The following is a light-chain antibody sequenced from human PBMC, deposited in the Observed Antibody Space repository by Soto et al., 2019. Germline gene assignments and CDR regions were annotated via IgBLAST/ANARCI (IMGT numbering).Light chain of an antibody. Sequence: EIVLTQSPGTLSLSPGERATLSCRASQSVSSSYLAWYQQKPGQAPRLLIYGASSRATGIPDRFSGSGSGTDCTLTISRLEPDDLAVYYCQQYGSSPLTFGGGTKVEIK. CDR2: GAS. CDR3: QQYGSSPLT. CDR1: QSVSSSY. J-gene: IGKJ4*01. V-gene: IGKV3-20*01.